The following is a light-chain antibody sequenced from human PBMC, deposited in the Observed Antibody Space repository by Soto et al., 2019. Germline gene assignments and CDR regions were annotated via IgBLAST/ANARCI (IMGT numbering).Light chain of an antibody. J-gene: IGKJ5*01. Sequence: DVVMTQSPLSLPVTLGQPASISCRSNQSLVHSDGIAYFSWLQQRPGRSPRRLIYKVSNRDSGVPARFSGSGSCSDFALKISRVEAEDVGVYYCMQGTHWPITFGKGTRLEIK. CDR2: KVS. V-gene: IGKV2-30*02. CDR1: QSLVHSDGIAY. CDR3: MQGTHWPIT.